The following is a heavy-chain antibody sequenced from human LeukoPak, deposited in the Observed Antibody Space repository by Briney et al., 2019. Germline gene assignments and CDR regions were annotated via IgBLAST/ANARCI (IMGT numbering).Heavy chain of an antibody. V-gene: IGHV3-48*03. CDR2: ISSSGSTI. J-gene: IGHJ6*03. CDR3: AASIPFSNSYYYYYYMDV. CDR1: GFTFSGIE. Sequence: PGGSLVLSCAAPGFTFSGIEMNWVGQAQGKGLEGVSYISSSGSTIYYADSVKGRFTISRDNAKNSLYLQMNSLRAEDTAVYYCAASIPFSNSYYYYYYMDVWGKGTTVTVSS. D-gene: IGHD2/OR15-2a*01.